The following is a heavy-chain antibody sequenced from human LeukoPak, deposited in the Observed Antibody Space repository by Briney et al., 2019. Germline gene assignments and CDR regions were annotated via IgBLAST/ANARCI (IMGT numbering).Heavy chain of an antibody. D-gene: IGHD3-3*01. V-gene: IGHV3-23*01. J-gene: IGHJ4*02. Sequence: GGSLRLSCVASGATFSIYAMSGVRQAPGKGLEWVSVVSGGGHNTYYADSVKGRFTMSRDNSKRTVYLQMNSLRAEDTAVYYCARDRSSWYYPFDSWGQGTLVTVSS. CDR1: GATFSIYA. CDR3: ARDRSSWYYPFDS. CDR2: VSGGGHNT.